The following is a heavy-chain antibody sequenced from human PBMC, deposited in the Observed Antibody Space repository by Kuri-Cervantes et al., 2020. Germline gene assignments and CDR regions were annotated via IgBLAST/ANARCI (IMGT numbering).Heavy chain of an antibody. D-gene: IGHD2-2*01. V-gene: IGHV1-2*02. CDR2: INPSGGGT. CDR3: ARDGISSAILVG. CDR1: GYIFTDYY. Sequence: ASVKVSCKTSGYIFTDYYIHWVRQAPGQGLEWMGWINPSGGGTNYAQKFQGRVTITRDTSISTTYMELSRLRSDDTAVYYCARDGISSAILVGWGQGTLVTVSS. J-gene: IGHJ4*02.